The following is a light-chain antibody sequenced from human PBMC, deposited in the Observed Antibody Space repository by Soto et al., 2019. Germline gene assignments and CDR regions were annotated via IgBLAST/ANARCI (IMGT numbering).Light chain of an antibody. CDR2: GAS. Sequence: EIVMTQSPATLSVSPGERATISCRASQRVSSNLAWYPQKPGQAPRVLSYGASTRATGIPARFSGSVSGTEFTLTISSLQSEDFAVYYCQKYNNWPPITFGQGTRLEIK. CDR3: QKYNNWPPIT. V-gene: IGKV3D-15*01. J-gene: IGKJ5*01. CDR1: QRVSSN.